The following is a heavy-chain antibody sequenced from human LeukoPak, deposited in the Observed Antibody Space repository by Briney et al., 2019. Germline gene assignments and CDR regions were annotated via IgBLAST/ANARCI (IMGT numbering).Heavy chain of an antibody. J-gene: IGHJ4*02. V-gene: IGHV3-30*18. CDR1: GFTFSSYS. Sequence: GGSLRLSCAASGFTFSSYSMNWVRQAPGKGLEWVAVISYDGSNKYYADSVKGRFTISRDNSKNTLYLQMNSLRAEDTAVYYCAKWLEGGDYWGQGTLVTVSS. CDR2: ISYDGSNK. D-gene: IGHD3-3*01. CDR3: AKWLEGGDY.